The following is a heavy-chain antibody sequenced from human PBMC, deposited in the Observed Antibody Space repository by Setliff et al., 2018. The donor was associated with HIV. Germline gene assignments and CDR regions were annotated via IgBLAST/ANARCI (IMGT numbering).Heavy chain of an antibody. D-gene: IGHD2-21*01. Sequence: SGPTMVNLTETLTLTCTVLGFLLSNARMGVSWIRQPLGKALEWLAHIFSNDEKSYSTPLNSRLTIPTNTSKSQLVLTMTIMDTVDTATYHCARNGCGFHYYFDYWGQGTLVTVSS. V-gene: IGHV2-26*01. CDR3: ARNGCGFHYYFDY. CDR2: IFSNDEK. J-gene: IGHJ4*02. CDR1: GFLLSNARMG.